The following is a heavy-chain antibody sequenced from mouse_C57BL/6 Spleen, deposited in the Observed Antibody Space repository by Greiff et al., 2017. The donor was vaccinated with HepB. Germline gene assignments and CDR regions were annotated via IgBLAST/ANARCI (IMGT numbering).Heavy chain of an antibody. J-gene: IGHJ2*01. V-gene: IGHV1-54*01. CDR1: GYAFTNYL. D-gene: IGHD1-1*01. CDR3: AREEVATGYFDY. Sequence: QVHVKQSGAELVRPGTSVKVSCKASGYAFTNYLIEWVKQRPGQGLEWIGVINPGSGGTNYNEKFKGKATLTADKSSSTAYMQLSSLTSEDSAVYFCAREEVATGYFDYWGQGTTLTVSS. CDR2: INPGSGGT.